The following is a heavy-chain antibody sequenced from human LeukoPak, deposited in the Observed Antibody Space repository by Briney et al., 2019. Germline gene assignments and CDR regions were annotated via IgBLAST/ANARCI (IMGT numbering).Heavy chain of an antibody. D-gene: IGHD5-18*01. CDR1: GFTFSSYW. CDR2: INTDGSST. J-gene: IGHJ4*02. Sequence: GGSLRLSCAASGFTFSSYWMHWVRQAPGKGLVWVSRINTDGSSTSYADSVKGRFTISRDNAKNTLYLQMNSLRAEDTAVYYCARDGFGYSYGPDFDYWGQGTLVTVSS. V-gene: IGHV3-74*01. CDR3: ARDGFGYSYGPDFDY.